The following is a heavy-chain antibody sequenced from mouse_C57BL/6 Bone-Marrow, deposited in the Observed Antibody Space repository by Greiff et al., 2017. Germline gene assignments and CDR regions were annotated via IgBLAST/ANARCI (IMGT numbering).Heavy chain of an antibody. CDR2: IDPSDSYT. CDR3: AREYYGSSYGFAY. D-gene: IGHD1-1*01. CDR1: GYTFTSYW. V-gene: IGHV1-50*01. J-gene: IGHJ3*01. Sequence: VQLQQPGAELVKPGASVKLSCKASGYTFTSYWMQWVNQRPGQGLEWIGEIDPSDSYTNYNQKFKGKATLTVDTSSSTAYMQLSSLTSEDSAVYYCAREYYGSSYGFAYWGQGTLVTVSA.